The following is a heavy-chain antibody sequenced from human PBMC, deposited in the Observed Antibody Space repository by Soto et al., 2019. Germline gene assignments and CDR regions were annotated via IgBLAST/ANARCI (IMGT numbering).Heavy chain of an antibody. V-gene: IGHV3-30-3*01. CDR1: GFTFSSYA. J-gene: IGHJ6*02. CDR3: ARVGCDDFWSGYYTCMDV. CDR2: ISYDGSNK. D-gene: IGHD3-3*01. Sequence: GGSLRPSCAASGFTFSSYAMHWVRQAPGKGLEWVAVISYDGSNKYYADSVKGRFTISRDNSKNTLYLQMNSLRAEDTAVYYCARVGCDDFWSGYYTCMDVWGQGTTVTVSS.